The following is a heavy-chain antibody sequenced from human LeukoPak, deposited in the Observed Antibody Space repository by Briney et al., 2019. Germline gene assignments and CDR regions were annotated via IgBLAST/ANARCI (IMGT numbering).Heavy chain of an antibody. CDR1: GYTFTGYY. D-gene: IGHD6-19*01. CDR2: INPNSGGT. CDR3: ARDVFSSGGAVAGSWDP. Sequence: ASVKVSCKASGYTFTGYYMHWVRQAPGQGLEWMGWINPNSGGTNYAQKFQGRVTMTRDTSISTAYMELSRLRSDDTAVYYCARDVFSSGGAVAGSWDPWGQGTLVTVSS. J-gene: IGHJ5*02. V-gene: IGHV1-2*02.